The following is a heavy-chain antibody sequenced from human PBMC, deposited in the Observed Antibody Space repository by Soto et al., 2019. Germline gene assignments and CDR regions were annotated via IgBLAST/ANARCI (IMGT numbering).Heavy chain of an antibody. CDR2: IYYSGST. CDR3: ARAPGYSSGYYYEVDY. CDR1: GGSISSYY. V-gene: IGHV4-59*01. D-gene: IGHD3-22*01. Sequence: SETLSLTCTVSGGSISSYYWSWIRQPPGKGLEWIGYIYYSGSTNYNPSLKSRVTISVDTSKNQFSLKLSSVTAADTAVYYCARAPGYSSGYYYEVDYWGQGTLVTVSS. J-gene: IGHJ4*02.